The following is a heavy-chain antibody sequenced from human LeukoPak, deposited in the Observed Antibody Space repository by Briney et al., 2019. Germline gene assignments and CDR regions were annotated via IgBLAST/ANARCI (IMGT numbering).Heavy chain of an antibody. CDR1: GGSVSSSNYY. Sequence: SETLSLTCTVSGGSVSSSNYYWGWIRQPPGKGLEWIGSIYYSGTTNYNPSLKSRVAISVDTSKNQFSLKLISVTAADTAVYYCARQNPGADYWGQGTLVTVSP. V-gene: IGHV4-39*01. CDR2: IYYSGTT. CDR3: ARQNPGADY. D-gene: IGHD1-14*01. J-gene: IGHJ4*02.